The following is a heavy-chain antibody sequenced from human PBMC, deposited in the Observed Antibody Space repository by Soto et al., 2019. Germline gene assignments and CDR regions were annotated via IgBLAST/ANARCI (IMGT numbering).Heavy chain of an antibody. J-gene: IGHJ4*02. V-gene: IGHV3-30-3*01. Sequence: QVQLVESGGGVVQPGRSLRLSCAASGFTFSSYTIHWVRQAPGKGLEWVAVISYDSSTIYFADSVKGRFTISRDNSKNPLYLQMNSLKAEDTAVYYCARDRHSSGWPFDYWGQGTLVTVSS. D-gene: IGHD6-19*01. CDR1: GFTFSSYT. CDR2: ISYDSSTI. CDR3: ARDRHSSGWPFDY.